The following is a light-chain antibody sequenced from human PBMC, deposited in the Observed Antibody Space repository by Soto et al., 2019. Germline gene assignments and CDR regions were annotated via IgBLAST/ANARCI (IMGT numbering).Light chain of an antibody. Sequence: SYELTQPPSVSVSPGQTASITCSGDKLGDKYACWYQQKPGQSPVLVIYQDSKRPSGIPERFSGSNSGNTATLTISGTQAMDEADYYCQAWDSSTAVVFGGGTKVTRP. CDR2: QDS. CDR1: KLGDKY. V-gene: IGLV3-1*01. CDR3: QAWDSSTAVV. J-gene: IGLJ2*01.